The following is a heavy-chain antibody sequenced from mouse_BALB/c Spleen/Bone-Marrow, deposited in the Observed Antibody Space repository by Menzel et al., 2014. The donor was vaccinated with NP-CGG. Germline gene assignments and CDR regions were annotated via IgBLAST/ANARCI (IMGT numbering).Heavy chain of an antibody. CDR3: ARGGNYYAMDY. CDR2: IWGDGST. Sequence: QVQLKNSGPGLVAPSQSLSITCTVSGFSLTGYGVNWVRQPPGKGLEWLGMIWGDGSTDYNSALKSRLSISKDNSKSQVFLKMNSLQTDDTARYYCARGGNYYAMDYWGQGTSVTVSS. CDR1: GFSLTGYG. D-gene: IGHD2-1*01. J-gene: IGHJ4*01. V-gene: IGHV2-6-7*01.